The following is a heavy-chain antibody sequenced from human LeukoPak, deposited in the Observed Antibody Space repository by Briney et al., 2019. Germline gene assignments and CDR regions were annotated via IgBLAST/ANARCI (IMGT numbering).Heavy chain of an antibody. CDR1: GGPISSGSYY. CDR3: ARDVEGSGWRIDY. CDR2: IYTSGST. D-gene: IGHD6-19*01. J-gene: IGHJ4*02. V-gene: IGHV4-61*02. Sequence: SETLSLTCTVSGGPISSGSYYWSWIRQPAGKGLEWIGRIYTSGSTNYNPSLKSRVTISVDTFKNQFSLKLSSVTAADTAVYYCARDVEGSGWRIDYWGQGTLVTVSS.